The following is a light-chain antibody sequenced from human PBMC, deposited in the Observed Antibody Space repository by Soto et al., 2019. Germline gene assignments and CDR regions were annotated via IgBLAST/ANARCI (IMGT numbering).Light chain of an antibody. V-gene: IGLV1-44*01. CDR2: SNS. CDR3: STWDYSLNGLI. J-gene: IGLJ2*01. CDR1: SSNIKTNG. Sequence: QSVLAQPPSASGTPGQTVTISCSGGSSNIKTNGVSWYQQVPGAAPKLLIYSNSQRPSGAPDRFSGSKSGTSASLAISGLQSEDEATYHCSTWDYSLNGLIFGGGTKLTVL.